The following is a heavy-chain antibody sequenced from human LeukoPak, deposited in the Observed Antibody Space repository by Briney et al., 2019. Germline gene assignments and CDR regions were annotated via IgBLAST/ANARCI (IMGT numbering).Heavy chain of an antibody. Sequence: GGSLRLSCAVFGFTVSSYYMSWVRQAPGKGLEWVSVIYSGDNTLYGDSVKGRFIISRHSSKNTLYLQMNNLRPDDTAVYYCARLYTYRNYWGQGTLVTVSS. CDR1: GFTVSSYY. CDR3: ARLYTYRNY. CDR2: IYSGDNT. V-gene: IGHV3-53*04. D-gene: IGHD2-2*02. J-gene: IGHJ4*02.